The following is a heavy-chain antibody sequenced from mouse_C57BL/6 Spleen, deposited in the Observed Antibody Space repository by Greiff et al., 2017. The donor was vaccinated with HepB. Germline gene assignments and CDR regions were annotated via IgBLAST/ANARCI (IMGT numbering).Heavy chain of an antibody. D-gene: IGHD2-4*01. CDR2: IYPGSGST. CDR1: GYTFTSYW. J-gene: IGHJ3*01. V-gene: IGHV1-55*01. Sequence: VQLQQPGAELVKPGASVKMSCKASGYTFTSYWITWVKQRPGQGLEWIGDIYPGSGSTNYNEKFKSKATLTVDTSSSTAYMQLSSLTSEDSAVYYYARAHYDYDGWFAYWGQGTLVTVSA. CDR3: ARAHYDYDGWFAY.